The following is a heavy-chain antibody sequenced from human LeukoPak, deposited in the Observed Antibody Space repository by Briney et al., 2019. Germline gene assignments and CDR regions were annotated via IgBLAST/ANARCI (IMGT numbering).Heavy chain of an antibody. CDR2: IFYSGST. CDR1: GSSISSSTW. D-gene: IGHD3-9*01. Sequence: SETLSLTCAVSGSSISSSTWWTWVHQPPGKGLEWIGEIFYSGSTNSNPSLKSRLTMSVDESKHEFSLKLTSVTAADTAIYYCASGGLVSRYLDHWGQGTLVTVSS. V-gene: IGHV4-4*02. J-gene: IGHJ4*02. CDR3: ASGGLVSRYLDH.